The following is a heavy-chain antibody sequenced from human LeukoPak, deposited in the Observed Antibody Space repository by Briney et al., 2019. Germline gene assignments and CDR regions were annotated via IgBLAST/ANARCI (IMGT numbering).Heavy chain of an antibody. Sequence: GGALRLSCAASGFTFSNYYMSWIRQAPGKGLEWVSYICSSGSIIYYADSVKGRFTLSRDNAKNSLYLQTNNLRAEDTAVYYCARERDYYFDYWGQGTLVSVSS. J-gene: IGHJ4*02. CDR3: ARERDYYFDY. D-gene: IGHD3/OR15-3a*01. V-gene: IGHV3-11*01. CDR1: GFTFSNYY. CDR2: ICSSGSII.